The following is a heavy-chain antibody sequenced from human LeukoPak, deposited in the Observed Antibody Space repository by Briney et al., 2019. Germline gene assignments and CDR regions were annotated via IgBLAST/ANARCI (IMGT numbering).Heavy chain of an antibody. CDR1: GGSISSYY. CDR2: IYYSGST. J-gene: IGHJ4*02. Sequence: SQTLSLTCTVSGGSISSYYWSWIRQPPGKGLEWIGYIYYSGSTNYNPSLKSRVPISVDTSKNQFSLKLSSVTAADTAVYYCARDPLRYGDNEGYWGQGTLVTVSS. D-gene: IGHD4-17*01. V-gene: IGHV4-59*01. CDR3: ARDPLRYGDNEGY.